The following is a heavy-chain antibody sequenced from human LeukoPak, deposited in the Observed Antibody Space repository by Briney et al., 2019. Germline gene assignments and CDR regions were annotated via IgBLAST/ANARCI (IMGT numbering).Heavy chain of an antibody. Sequence: PSETLSLTCAVYGGSFSGYYWSWIRQPPGKGLEWIGEINHSGSTNYNPPLKSRVTISVDTSKNQFSLKLSSVTAADTAVYYCASSGWYHTTYYYGMDVWGQGTTVTVSS. CDR3: ASSGWYHTTYYYGMDV. CDR2: INHSGST. J-gene: IGHJ6*02. V-gene: IGHV4-34*01. D-gene: IGHD6-19*01. CDR1: GGSFSGYY.